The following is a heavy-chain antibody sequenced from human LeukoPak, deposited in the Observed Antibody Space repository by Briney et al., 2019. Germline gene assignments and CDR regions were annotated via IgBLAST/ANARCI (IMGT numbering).Heavy chain of an antibody. Sequence: GGSLRLSCAASKFAFSSYAMSWVRQAPGKGLDWVSAISGGGGNTYYADSVKGRFTISRDNSKNTLYLQMNSLRAEDTAVYYCGKPRDIVLMVYVVYWGQGTLVTVSS. CDR1: KFAFSSYA. V-gene: IGHV3-23*01. CDR3: GKPRDIVLMVYVVY. D-gene: IGHD2-8*01. J-gene: IGHJ4*02. CDR2: ISGGGGNT.